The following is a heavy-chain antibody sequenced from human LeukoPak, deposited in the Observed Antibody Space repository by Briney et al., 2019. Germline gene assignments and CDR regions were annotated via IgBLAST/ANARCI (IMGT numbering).Heavy chain of an antibody. J-gene: IGHJ4*02. CDR1: GGSILSTSFS. CDR3: ARGYSSSWYGGYYFDY. CDR2: IYTSGST. Sequence: PSETLSLTCTVSGGSILSTSFSWGWIRQPAGKGLEWIGRIYTSGSTNYNPSLKSRVTMSVDTSKNQFSLKLSSVTAADTAVYYCARGYSSSWYGGYYFDYWGQGTLVTVSS. D-gene: IGHD6-13*01. V-gene: IGHV4-4*07.